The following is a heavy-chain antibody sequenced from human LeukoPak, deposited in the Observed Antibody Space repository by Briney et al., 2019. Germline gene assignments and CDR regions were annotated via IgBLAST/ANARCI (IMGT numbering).Heavy chain of an antibody. V-gene: IGHV4-30-4*01. CDR3: ARGRDDSSGYYRFDY. J-gene: IGHJ4*02. D-gene: IGHD3-22*01. CDR1: GGPISSGDYY. CDR2: IYYSGST. Sequence: PSQTLSLTCTVSGGPISSGDYYWSWIRQPPGKGLEWIGYIYYSGSTYYNPSLKSRVTISVDTSKNQFSLKPSSVTAADTAVYYCARGRDDSSGYYRFDYWGQGTLVTVSS.